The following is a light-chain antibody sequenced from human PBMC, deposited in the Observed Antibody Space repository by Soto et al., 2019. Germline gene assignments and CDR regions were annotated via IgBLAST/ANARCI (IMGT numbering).Light chain of an antibody. CDR1: SSNIGAGYD. CDR3: QSYDSSLSGSKV. J-gene: IGLJ2*01. Sequence: VLTQPPSVSGAPGQRVTISCTGSSSNIGAGYDVHWYQQLPGTAPKLLIYVNTNRPSGVPDRFSGSKSGTSASLAITGLQAEDEADYYCQSYDSSLSGSKVFGGGTKLTVL. V-gene: IGLV1-40*01. CDR2: VNT.